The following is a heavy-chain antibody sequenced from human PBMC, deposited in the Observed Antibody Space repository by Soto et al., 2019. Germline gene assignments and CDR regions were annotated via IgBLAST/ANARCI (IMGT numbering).Heavy chain of an antibody. CDR2: ISGRSGVP. Sequence: EGQLLQSGGDLVQPGGSLRLSCAGSGLTLRSYAMTWIRQTPEKGLEWVSTISGRSGVPSYADSVNGRFTVSRDNSKNTLYLQMNSLRPDDTAIYYCAKGGPFTGGFAPWGQGTLVTVAS. V-gene: IGHV3-23*01. D-gene: IGHD3-16*01. J-gene: IGHJ5*02. CDR1: GLTLRSYA. CDR3: AKGGPFTGGFAP.